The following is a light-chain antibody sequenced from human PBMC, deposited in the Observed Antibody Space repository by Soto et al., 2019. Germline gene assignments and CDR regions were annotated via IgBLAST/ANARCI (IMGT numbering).Light chain of an antibody. Sequence: QSVLTQPPSASGSPGQSVTISCTGTKNDIGLYDFVSWYQHHPGKAPRLIIYEVVQRPSGVPDRFSGSKSGNTASLTVSWVEAGDEADYYCQVWDATSDHVVFGGGTKVTVL. CDR1: KNDIGLYDF. V-gene: IGLV2-8*01. CDR2: EVV. J-gene: IGLJ2*01. CDR3: QVWDATSDHVV.